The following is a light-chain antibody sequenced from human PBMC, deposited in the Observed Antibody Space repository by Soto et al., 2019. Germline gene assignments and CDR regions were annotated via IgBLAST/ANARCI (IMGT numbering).Light chain of an antibody. V-gene: IGLV2-14*01. J-gene: IGLJ1*01. CDR2: EVN. CDR1: TSDVGGFHY. CDR3: SSYRSSSTLYV. Sequence: SALTQPASVSGSPGQSITISCTEITSDVGGFHYVSWYQQHPGKAPKLLIYEVNNRPSGASHRFSGSKAGNTASLTISGLQPEDEADYYCSSYRSSSTLYVFGSGTKVTVL.